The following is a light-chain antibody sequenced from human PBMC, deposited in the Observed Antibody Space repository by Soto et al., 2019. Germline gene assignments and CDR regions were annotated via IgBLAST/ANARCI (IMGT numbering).Light chain of an antibody. J-gene: IGKJ3*01. CDR3: QQTHSLPLS. CDR2: ATS. V-gene: IGKV1-12*01. CDR1: QGVGGW. Sequence: IQMTQSPSSVSASVGDRVTMTCRASQGVGGWLAWYQQKPGKVPKLLIYATSSLHTGVPARFSGSGSGTDLTVSISSLQPEDFATYYCQQTHSLPLSFGPGTKVDIK.